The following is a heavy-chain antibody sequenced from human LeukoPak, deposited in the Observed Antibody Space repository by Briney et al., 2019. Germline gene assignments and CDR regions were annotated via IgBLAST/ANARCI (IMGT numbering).Heavy chain of an antibody. CDR1: GYTFTSYG. J-gene: IGHJ5*02. V-gene: IGHV1-69*13. CDR3: ARDPDEFDP. Sequence: ASVKVSCKASGYTFTSYGISWVRQAPGQGLEWMGGIIPIFGTANYAQKFQGRVTITADESTSTAYMELSSLRSEDTAVYYCARDPDEFDPWGQGTLVTVSS. CDR2: IIPIFGTA.